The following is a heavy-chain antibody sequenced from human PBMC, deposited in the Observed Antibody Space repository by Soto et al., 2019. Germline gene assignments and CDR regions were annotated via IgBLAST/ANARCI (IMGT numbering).Heavy chain of an antibody. J-gene: IGHJ6*03. CDR3: AAGPLDIPTYYDFWSGYYTGRPRFGYMDV. Sequence: SVKVSCKASGFTFTSSAMQWLRQARGQRLEWIGWIVVGSGNTNYAQKFQEKVTITRDMSTSTAYMELSSLRSEDTAVYYCAAGPLDIPTYYDFWSGYYTGRPRFGYMDVWGKGTTVTVS. CDR1: GFTFTSSA. V-gene: IGHV1-58*02. D-gene: IGHD3-3*01. CDR2: IVVGSGNT.